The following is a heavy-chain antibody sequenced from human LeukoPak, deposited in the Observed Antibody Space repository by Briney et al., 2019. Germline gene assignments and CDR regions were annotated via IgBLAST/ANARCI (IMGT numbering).Heavy chain of an antibody. Sequence: PSETLSLTCTVPGGSISSYYWSWIRQPPGKGLEWIGYIYYSGSTNYNPSLKSRVTISVDTSKNQFSLKLSSVTAADTAVYYCARGRPSQYGDYVVYFDYWGQGTLVTVSS. V-gene: IGHV4-59*01. CDR3: ARGRPSQYGDYVVYFDY. CDR1: GGSISSYY. D-gene: IGHD4-17*01. J-gene: IGHJ4*02. CDR2: IYYSGST.